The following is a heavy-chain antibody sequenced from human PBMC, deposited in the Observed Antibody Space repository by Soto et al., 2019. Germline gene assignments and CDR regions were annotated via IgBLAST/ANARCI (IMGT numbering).Heavy chain of an antibody. CDR1: GFTVSNNY. CDR2: IYSGSNI. Sequence: EVQLVESGGGLVQPGGSLRLSCAASGFTVSNNYMSWVRQTPGKGLEWVSVIYSGSNIYYADSVKGRFTISRDNSKNTLYLQMNSLRAEDTAVYYCARGYRVEVPGAGAYFDYWGLGTLVTVSS. CDR3: ARGYRVEVPGAGAYFDY. D-gene: IGHD1-1*01. V-gene: IGHV3-66*01. J-gene: IGHJ4*02.